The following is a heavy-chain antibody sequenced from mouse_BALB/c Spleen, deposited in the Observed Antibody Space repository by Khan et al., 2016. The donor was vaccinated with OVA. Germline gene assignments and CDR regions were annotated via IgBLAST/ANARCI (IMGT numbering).Heavy chain of an antibody. J-gene: IGHJ1*01. CDR1: GYTFTDYY. CDR3: VRGLFHV. CDR2: INPDNGDT. V-gene: IGHV1-26*01. Sequence: VQLQQSGPELVKPGASVKMSCKASGYTFTDYYMKWLKQSHGKRLEWIGDINPDNGDTFYNQKFKDKATLTVDKSSSTAHMQLNGLTSEDSAVYYCVRGLFHVWGAGTTVTVSS.